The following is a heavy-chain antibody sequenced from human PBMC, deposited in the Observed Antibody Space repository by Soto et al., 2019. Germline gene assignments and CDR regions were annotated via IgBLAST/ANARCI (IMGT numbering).Heavy chain of an antibody. J-gene: IGHJ3*02. V-gene: IGHV4-4*07. Sequence: ETLSLTCTVSGGSIRNYFWTWIRQPAGKGLEWIGRIYSSGNTVYNASLKSRVTMSIDMSKNQFSLKLSSMTAADTAVYYCVRDVESPGISGSWGAFDIWGQGTVVTVSS. CDR2: IYSSGNT. D-gene: IGHD1-20*01. CDR3: VRDVESPGISGSWGAFDI. CDR1: GGSIRNYF.